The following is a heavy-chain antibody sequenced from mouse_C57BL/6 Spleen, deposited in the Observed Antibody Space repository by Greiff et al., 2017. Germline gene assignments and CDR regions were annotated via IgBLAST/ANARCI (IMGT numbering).Heavy chain of an antibody. J-gene: IGHJ3*01. CDR1: GFNIKDDY. Sequence: EVKLMESGAELVRPGASVKLSCTASGFNIKDDYMHWVKQRPEQGLEWIGWIDPENGDTEYASKFQGKATITADTSSNTAYLQLSSLTSEDTAVYYCTPYYDYSWFAYWGQGTLVTVSA. CDR3: TPYYDYSWFAY. D-gene: IGHD2-4*01. CDR2: IDPENGDT. V-gene: IGHV14-4*01.